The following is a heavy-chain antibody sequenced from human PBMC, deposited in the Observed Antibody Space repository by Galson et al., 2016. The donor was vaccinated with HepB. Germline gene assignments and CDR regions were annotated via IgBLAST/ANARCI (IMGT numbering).Heavy chain of an antibody. Sequence: SLRLSCAASGFTFSGYAMSWVRQAPGNGLEWVAAIRSGGATTYYADSVRGRFTISRDNSKNTLYLQMNSLRVDDTAVYYCAKGTTLQVHFGYFDHWGQGTLVTVSS. CDR1: GFTFSGYA. CDR2: IRSGGATT. CDR3: AKGTTLQVHFGYFDH. V-gene: IGHV3-23*01. J-gene: IGHJ4*02. D-gene: IGHD1/OR15-1a*01.